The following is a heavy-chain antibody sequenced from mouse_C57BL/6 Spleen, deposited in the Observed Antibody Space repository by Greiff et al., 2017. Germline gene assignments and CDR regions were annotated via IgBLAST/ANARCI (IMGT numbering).Heavy chain of an antibody. J-gene: IGHJ3*01. Sequence: EVQLMESGGGLVNPGGSLKLSCAASGFTFSDYGMHWVRQAPETGLEWVAYLSSGSSTIYYADTVKGRFTIYRDNAKDTLFLQMTSLRSEDTAMYYCAGHYYGSSYWFAYWGQGTLVTVSA. CDR2: LSSGSSTI. CDR3: AGHYYGSSYWFAY. V-gene: IGHV5-17*01. CDR1: GFTFSDYG. D-gene: IGHD1-1*01.